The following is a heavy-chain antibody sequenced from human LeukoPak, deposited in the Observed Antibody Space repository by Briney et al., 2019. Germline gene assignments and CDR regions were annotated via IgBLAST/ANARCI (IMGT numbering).Heavy chain of an antibody. CDR3: AREIAATGVFDY. J-gene: IGHJ4*02. V-gene: IGHV3-23*01. CDR1: GFTFSSCA. CDR2: ISGSGGST. D-gene: IGHD6-13*01. Sequence: PGGSLRLSCAASGFTFSSCAMSWVRQAPGKGLEWVSAISGSGGSTYYADSVKGRFTISRDNSKNTLYLQMNSLRAEDTAVYYCAREIAATGVFDYWGQGTLVTDSS.